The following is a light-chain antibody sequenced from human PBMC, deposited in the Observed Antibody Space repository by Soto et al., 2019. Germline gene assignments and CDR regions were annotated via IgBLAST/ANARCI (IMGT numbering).Light chain of an antibody. CDR3: SSYTSSSTPLV. CDR1: SSDVGGYNY. CDR2: DVS. J-gene: IGLJ1*01. Sequence: QSALTQPASVSGSPGQSITISCTGTSSDVGGYNYVSWYQQHPGKAPKLMLYDVSKRPSGVSNRFSGSKSGNTASLTISGLQAEDEADYSCSSYTSSSTPLVFGTGTKLTVL. V-gene: IGLV2-14*01.